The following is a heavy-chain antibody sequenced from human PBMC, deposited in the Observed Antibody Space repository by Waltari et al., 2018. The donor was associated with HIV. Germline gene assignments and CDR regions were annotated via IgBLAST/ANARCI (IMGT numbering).Heavy chain of an antibody. CDR3: ARDSITVSGTFDY. CDR1: GFTFSRHG. Sequence: QVQLVESGGGVVQYGRSLRLSCVAPGFTFSRHGIHGVRQAPGKGLEWVAVIWYDGSNKYYADSVKGRFSISRDNSKNTVYLQMNSLRAEDTAEYYCARDSITVSGTFDYWGQGTLVTVSS. J-gene: IGHJ4*02. CDR2: IWYDGSNK. D-gene: IGHD6-19*01. V-gene: IGHV3-33*01.